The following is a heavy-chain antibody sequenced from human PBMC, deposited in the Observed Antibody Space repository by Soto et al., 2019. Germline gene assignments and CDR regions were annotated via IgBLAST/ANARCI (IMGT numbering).Heavy chain of an antibody. CDR2: FSTYNGDT. V-gene: IGHV1-18*01. CDR3: ARSGSVPYYYHGLDV. D-gene: IGHD1-26*01. Sequence: VQLVQSGAEVKKPGASVKVSCKASGYTFSRSGISWVRQAPGQGLEWMGWFSTYNGDTNYAQKVQGRVTMTTDTSTSTAFMELMSLRSDDTAVYYCARSGSVPYYYHGLDVRGQGTTVTVSS. CDR1: GYTFSRSG. J-gene: IGHJ6*02.